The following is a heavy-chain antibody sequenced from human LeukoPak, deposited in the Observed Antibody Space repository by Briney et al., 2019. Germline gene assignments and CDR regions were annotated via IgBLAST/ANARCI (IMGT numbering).Heavy chain of an antibody. J-gene: IGHJ4*02. CDR2: ISSGSSAI. V-gene: IGHV3-21*01. Sequence: PGESLKLSCATSGFSFSTYAMSWVRQAPGKGLEWVSIISSGSSAIFSADALKGRFTISRDDAKNLLYLDMNSLRAEDTAVYYCARGHTAVTRHFDFWGQGTLVTVSS. CDR3: ARGHTAVTRHFDF. CDR1: GFSFSTYA. D-gene: IGHD4-17*01.